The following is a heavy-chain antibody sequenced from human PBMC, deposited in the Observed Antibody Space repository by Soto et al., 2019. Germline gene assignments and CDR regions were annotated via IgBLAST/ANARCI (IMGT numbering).Heavy chain of an antibody. CDR1: GFTFSSYA. Sequence: GGSLRLSCAASGFTFSSYAIIWVRQAPGKGLEWVSALSGSGDTTYYAGSVKGRFTISRDNYRNTLYLQMNSLRAEDTAVYFCARGDGYNSRLLVYWGQGTLVTVSS. CDR2: LSGSGDTT. D-gene: IGHD5-12*01. CDR3: ARGDGYNSRLLVY. J-gene: IGHJ4*02. V-gene: IGHV3-23*01.